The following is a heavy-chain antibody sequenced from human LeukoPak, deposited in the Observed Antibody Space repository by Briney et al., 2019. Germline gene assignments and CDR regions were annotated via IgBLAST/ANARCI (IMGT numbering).Heavy chain of an antibody. Sequence: ASVKVSCRASGFIFTSYDINWVRQAPGQGLEWMGWINPNSGGTNYAQKFQGWVTMTRDTSISTAYMELSRLRSDDTAVYYCARAPIVVVPAAMVNYYYYGMDVWGQGTTVTVSS. D-gene: IGHD2-2*01. CDR3: ARAPIVVVPAAMVNYYYYGMDV. V-gene: IGHV1-2*04. J-gene: IGHJ6*02. CDR2: INPNSGGT. CDR1: GFIFTSYD.